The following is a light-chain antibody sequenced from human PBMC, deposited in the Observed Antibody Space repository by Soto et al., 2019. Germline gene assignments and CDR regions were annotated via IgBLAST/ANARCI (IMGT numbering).Light chain of an antibody. CDR3: QQYGGSRT. CDR2: GAS. Sequence: EIVLTQSPGTLSLSPGESTTLSCRASQSVSSSYLAWLQQKPGQAPSLLISGASTRATGVPDRFSGSGSGTDFTLTISRLEPEDFAVYYCQQYGGSRTFGQGTKVDI. V-gene: IGKV3-20*01. CDR1: QSVSSSY. J-gene: IGKJ1*01.